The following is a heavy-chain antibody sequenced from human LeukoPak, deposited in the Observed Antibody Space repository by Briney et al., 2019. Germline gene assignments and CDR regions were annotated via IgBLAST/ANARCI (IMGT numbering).Heavy chain of an antibody. V-gene: IGHV3-7*01. CDR3: ARAIAAPQYYFDY. Sequence: GGSLRLSCAASGFTFSSYWMSWVRQAPGKGLEWVANIKQDGSEKYYVDSVKGRFTISRDNAKNSLYLQMNSLRAEDTAVYYCARAIAAPQYYFDYWGQGTLVTVSS. D-gene: IGHD6-13*01. CDR2: IKQDGSEK. J-gene: IGHJ4*02. CDR1: GFTFSSYW.